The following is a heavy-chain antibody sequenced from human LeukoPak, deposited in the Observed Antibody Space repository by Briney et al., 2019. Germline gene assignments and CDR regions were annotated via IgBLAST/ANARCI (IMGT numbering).Heavy chain of an antibody. V-gene: IGHV1-2*02. D-gene: IGHD3-22*01. Sequence: ASVKVSFKASGYTFTGYYMHWVRQAPGQGLEWMGWINPNSGGTNYAQKFQGRVTMTRDTSISTAYMELSRLRSDDTAVYYCARDRGTYYYDSSGYYYGNDAFDIWGQGTMVTVSS. CDR2: INPNSGGT. CDR3: ARDRGTYYYDSSGYYYGNDAFDI. J-gene: IGHJ3*02. CDR1: GYTFTGYY.